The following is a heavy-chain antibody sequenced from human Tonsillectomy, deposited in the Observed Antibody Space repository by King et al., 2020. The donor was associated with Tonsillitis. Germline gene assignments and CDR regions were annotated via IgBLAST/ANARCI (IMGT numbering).Heavy chain of an antibody. V-gene: IGHV1-8*01. D-gene: IGHD6-19*01. Sequence: VQLVESGAEVKKPGASVRVSCKASGYTFTNYDFGWVRQAAGQGREWVGWNLNNGNTDYAQQFQGRVTMTRNTSISTADMELSSLRFDDTAVYYCARGLKQWMVSPPANYYYGLDVWGQGTTVTVSS. CDR2: NLNNGNT. J-gene: IGHJ6*02. CDR3: ARGLKQWMVSPPANYYYGLDV. CDR1: GYTFTNYD.